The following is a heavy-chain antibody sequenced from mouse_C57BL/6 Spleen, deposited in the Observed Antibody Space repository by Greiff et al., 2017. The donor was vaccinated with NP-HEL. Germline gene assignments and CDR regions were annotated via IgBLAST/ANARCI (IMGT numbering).Heavy chain of an antibody. Sequence: QVQLQQSGPELVKPGASVKISCKASGYAFSSSWMNWVKQRPGKGLEWIGRIYPGDGDTNYNGKFKGKATLTADKSSSTAYMQLSSLTSEDSAVYFCARVGYFYYFDYWGQGTTLTVSS. D-gene: IGHD3-1*01. V-gene: IGHV1-82*01. CDR1: GYAFSSSW. J-gene: IGHJ2*01. CDR3: ARVGYFYYFDY. CDR2: IYPGDGDT.